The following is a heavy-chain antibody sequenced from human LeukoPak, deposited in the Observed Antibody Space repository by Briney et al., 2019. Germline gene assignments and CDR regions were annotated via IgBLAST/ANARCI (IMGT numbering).Heavy chain of an antibody. CDR1: GFTFSSYA. V-gene: IGHV3-21*01. CDR3: ARDLLGWELHYFDY. CDR2: ISGSSSYI. J-gene: IGHJ4*02. Sequence: KSGGSLRLSCAASGFTFSSYAMSWVRQAPGKGLEWVSSISGSSSYIYYADSVKGRFSISRDNAKNSLYLQMNSLRAEDTAVYYCARDLLGWELHYFDYWGQGTLVTVSS. D-gene: IGHD1-26*01.